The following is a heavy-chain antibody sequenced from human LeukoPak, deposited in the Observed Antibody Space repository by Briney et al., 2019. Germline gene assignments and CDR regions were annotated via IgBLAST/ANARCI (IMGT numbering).Heavy chain of an antibody. J-gene: IGHJ4*02. Sequence: ASVKVSCKASGYTFIGFYIHWVRQAPGQGLEWMGWVNPNTGGTKYEQKFQGRVTMTRDTSISTAYMELSSLRSEDTAVYYCAREGTGRYYDSSGYGFDYWGQGTLVTVSS. CDR3: AREGTGRYYDSSGYGFDY. CDR1: GYTFIGFY. D-gene: IGHD3-22*01. CDR2: VNPNTGGT. V-gene: IGHV1-2*02.